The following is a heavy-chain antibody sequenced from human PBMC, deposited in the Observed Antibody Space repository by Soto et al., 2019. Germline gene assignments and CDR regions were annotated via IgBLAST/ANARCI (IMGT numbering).Heavy chain of an antibody. CDR3: TRQGPTVTIDYFDY. D-gene: IGHD4-17*01. CDR2: IRSKANSYAT. CDR1: GFTFSGSA. Sequence: GGSLRLSCAASGFTFSGSAMHWVRQASGKGLEWVGRIRSKANSYATAYAASVKGRFTISRDDSKNTAYLQMNSLKTEDTAVYYCTRQGPTVTIDYFDYWGQGTLVTVSS. V-gene: IGHV3-73*01. J-gene: IGHJ4*02.